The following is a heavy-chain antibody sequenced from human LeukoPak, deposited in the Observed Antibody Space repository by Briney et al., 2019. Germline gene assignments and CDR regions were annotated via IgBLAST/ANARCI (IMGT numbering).Heavy chain of an antibody. CDR3: ARRGSNSDSFDY. CDR2: IHTSGST. D-gene: IGHD2/OR15-2a*01. CDR1: GGSISSYY. V-gene: IGHV4-4*07. J-gene: IGHJ4*02. Sequence: SETLSLTCTVSGGSISSYYWSWIRQPAGKGLEWIGRIHTSGSTNYSPSLKSRVTMSVDTSKNQFPLKLSSVTAADTAVYYCARRGSNSDSFDYWGQGTLVTVSS.